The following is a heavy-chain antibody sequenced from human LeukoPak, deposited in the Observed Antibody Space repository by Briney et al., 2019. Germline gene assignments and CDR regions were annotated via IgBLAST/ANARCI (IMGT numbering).Heavy chain of an antibody. CDR3: AKDIGYGSGYFDY. CDR2: IYSGGST. CDR1: GFTVSSNY. J-gene: IGHJ4*02. D-gene: IGHD3-10*01. Sequence: GGSLRLSCAASGFTVSSNYMSWVRQAPGKGLEWVSVIYSGGSTYYADSVKGRFTISRDNSKNTLYLQMNSLRAEDTAVYYCAKDIGYGSGYFDYWGQGTLVTVSS. V-gene: IGHV3-53*01.